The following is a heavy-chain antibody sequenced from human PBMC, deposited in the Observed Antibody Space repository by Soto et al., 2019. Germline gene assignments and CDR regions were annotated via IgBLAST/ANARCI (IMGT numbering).Heavy chain of an antibody. Sequence: SETLSLTCAVSRYSISRGYYWGWIRQPPGKGLEWIGAMFHSGSTYYNPSLKSRVTMSVDTSKNQLSLKLSSVTAADTAVYYCARGGYYFDSRGYYKPYYFDYWGQGTLVTVSS. D-gene: IGHD3-22*01. CDR3: ARGGYYFDSRGYYKPYYFDY. CDR2: MFHSGST. V-gene: IGHV4-38-2*01. CDR1: RYSISRGYY. J-gene: IGHJ4*02.